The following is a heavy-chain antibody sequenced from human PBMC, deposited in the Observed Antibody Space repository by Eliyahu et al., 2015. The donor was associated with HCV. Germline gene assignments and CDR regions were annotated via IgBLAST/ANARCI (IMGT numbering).Heavy chain of an antibody. Sequence: EVQLVESGGGLVQPGGSLRLSCAASGFTFSSYDLHWVRQATGKGLEWVSAIGTAGDPYYPGSVKGRFTISRENAKNSLYLQMNSLRAGDTAVYYCARSRRAGYSSGGGGGMDVWGQGTTVTVSS. CDR3: ARSRRAGYSSGGGGGMDV. J-gene: IGHJ6*02. V-gene: IGHV3-13*05. CDR2: IGTAGDP. D-gene: IGHD6-19*01. CDR1: GFTFSSYD.